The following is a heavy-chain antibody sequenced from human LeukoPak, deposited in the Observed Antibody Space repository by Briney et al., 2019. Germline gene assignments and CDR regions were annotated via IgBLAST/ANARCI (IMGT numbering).Heavy chain of an antibody. CDR1: GFTFSSYG. CDR3: ARTITDDHNRLGALDI. CDR2: IGGRDGST. D-gene: IGHD1-14*01. V-gene: IGHV3-23*01. Sequence: PGGSLRLSCAASGFTFSSYGMSWVRQAPGKGLEWVSAIGGRDGSTYYADSVQGRFTISRDDSKNTLYLQMNSLRAEDTAVYYCARTITDDHNRLGALDIWGQGTMVTVSS. J-gene: IGHJ3*02.